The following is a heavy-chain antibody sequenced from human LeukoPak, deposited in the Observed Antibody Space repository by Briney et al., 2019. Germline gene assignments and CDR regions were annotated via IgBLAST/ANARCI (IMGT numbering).Heavy chain of an antibody. CDR1: GGTFSSYA. CDR2: IIPIFGTA. V-gene: IGHV1-69*01. CDR3: ARFEAIAAAGTELDAFDI. Sequence: GASVKVSCKASGGTFSSYAISWVRQAPGQGLEWMGGIIPIFGTANYAQKFQGRVTITADESTSTAYMELSSLRSEDTAVYYCARFEAIAAAGTELDAFDIWGRGTMVTVSS. D-gene: IGHD6-13*01. J-gene: IGHJ3*02.